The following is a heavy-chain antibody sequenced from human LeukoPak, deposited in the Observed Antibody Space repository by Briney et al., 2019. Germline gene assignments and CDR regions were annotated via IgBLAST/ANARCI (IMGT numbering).Heavy chain of an antibody. CDR2: FYYSGST. CDR1: GGSISSSRYY. Sequence: SETLSLTCTVSGGSISSSRYYWGWIRQAPGKGLEWFGIFYYSGSTYYNPSLKSRVTISVDTSKKQFSLKLSSVTAADTAVYYCARSSRWEFEGYSYGRLYYYYYYMDVWGKGTTVTVSS. J-gene: IGHJ6*03. CDR3: ARSSRWEFEGYSYGRLYYYYYYMDV. D-gene: IGHD5-18*01. V-gene: IGHV4-39*07.